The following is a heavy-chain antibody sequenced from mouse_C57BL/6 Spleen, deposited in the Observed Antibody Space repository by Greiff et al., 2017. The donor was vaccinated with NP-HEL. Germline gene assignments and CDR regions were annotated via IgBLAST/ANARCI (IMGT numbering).Heavy chain of an antibody. D-gene: IGHD1-1*01. V-gene: IGHV5-17*01. CDR1: GFTFSDYG. CDR3: ARDSITTVAAY. J-gene: IGHJ3*01. Sequence: EVKLVESGGGLVKPGGSLKLSCAASGFTFSDYGMHWVRQAPEKGLEWVAYISSGSSTIYYADTVKGRFTISRDNAKNTLFLQMTSLRSEDTAMYYCARDSITTVAAYWGQGTLVTVSA. CDR2: ISSGSSTI.